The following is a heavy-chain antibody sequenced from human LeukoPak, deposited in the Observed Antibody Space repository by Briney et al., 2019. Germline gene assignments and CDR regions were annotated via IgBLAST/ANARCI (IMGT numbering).Heavy chain of an antibody. CDR2: LYYSDST. CDR1: GDSLHSYY. D-gene: IGHD2-21*02. J-gene: IGHJ1*01. V-gene: IGHV4-59*07. CDR3: ARADIASCGGDCFYPEYFHQ. Sequence: PSDTLSLTHTVSGDSLHSYYFSWIRQPPGRGLECIVSLYYSDSTTYNPSLKSRVTISGDTSKNQISLRLPSVTAADTALYYCARADIASCGGDCFYPEYFHQWGQGTLVTASS.